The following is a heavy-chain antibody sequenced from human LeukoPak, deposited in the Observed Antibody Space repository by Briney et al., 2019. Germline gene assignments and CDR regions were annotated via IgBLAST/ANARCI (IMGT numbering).Heavy chain of an antibody. CDR3: ARDRGGDSSGYGFDY. D-gene: IGHD3-22*01. CDR1: GYTFTGYG. V-gene: IGHV1-18*01. CDR2: ISAYNGNT. J-gene: IGHJ4*02. Sequence: ASVKVSCKASGYTFTGYGISWVRQAPGQGLEWMGWISAYNGNTNYAQKLQGRVTMTTDTSTSTAYMELRSLRSDDTAVYYCARDRGGDSSGYGFDYWGQGTLVTVSS.